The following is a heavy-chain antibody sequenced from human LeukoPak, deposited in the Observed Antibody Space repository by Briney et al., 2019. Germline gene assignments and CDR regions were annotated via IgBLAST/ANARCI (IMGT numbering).Heavy chain of an antibody. Sequence: TGGSLTLSCAASGFGFSNFWMSWVRQAPGKGPEWVANIKEDGSLKNYVDSVEGRFTVSRDNAKNTLYLQMNSLRLEDTAVYYCVRDWAPASMQASPFDCWGRGTLVAVSS. CDR3: VRDWAPASMQASPFDC. J-gene: IGHJ4*02. V-gene: IGHV3-7*01. D-gene: IGHD2/OR15-2a*01. CDR2: IKEDGSLK. CDR1: GFGFSNFW.